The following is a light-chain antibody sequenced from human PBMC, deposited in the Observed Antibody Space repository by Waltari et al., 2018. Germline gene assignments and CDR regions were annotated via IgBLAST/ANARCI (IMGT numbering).Light chain of an antibody. CDR2: LGS. J-gene: IGKJ1*01. CDR3: MQALQTPRT. Sequence: DIVMTQSPLSLPVTPGEPASISCRSSQGLLHSNGYNYLDWYLQKPGQSPQLLIYLGSNRAAGVHDRFSGSGSGTDFTLKISRVEAEDVGVYYCMQALQTPRTFGQGTKVEIK. CDR1: QGLLHSNGYNY. V-gene: IGKV2-28*01.